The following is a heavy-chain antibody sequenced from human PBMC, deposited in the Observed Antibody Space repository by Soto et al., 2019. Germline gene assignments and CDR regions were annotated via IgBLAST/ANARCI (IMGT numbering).Heavy chain of an antibody. CDR2: ISVGGRDT. Sequence: PGGSLRLSCAASGFSLSDYWMHWVRQVPGKGLLWVSRISVGGRDTTYADSVKGRFTISRDNAKNTLYLQMDSLRAEDTAVYYCARGPRERTIFSYYYPIDVWGQGTTVTVSS. CDR1: GFSLSDYW. J-gene: IGHJ6*02. D-gene: IGHD3-22*01. CDR3: ARGPRERTIFSYYYPIDV. V-gene: IGHV3-74*03.